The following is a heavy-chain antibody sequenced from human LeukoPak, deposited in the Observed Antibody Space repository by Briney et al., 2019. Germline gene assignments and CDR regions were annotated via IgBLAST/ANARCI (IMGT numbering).Heavy chain of an antibody. CDR2: INPSGGST. CDR1: GYTFINYY. CDR3: ARGPRRRTYDRDNWFDP. V-gene: IGHV1-46*01. D-gene: IGHD3-10*02. Sequence: ASVKVSCTASGYTFINYYMHWVRQAPGQGLEWMGIINPSGGSTSCGQKFQGRVTMTRDMSTSTFYMELSSLRFEDTAVYYCARGPRRRTYDRDNWFDPWGQGTLVTVSS. J-gene: IGHJ5*02.